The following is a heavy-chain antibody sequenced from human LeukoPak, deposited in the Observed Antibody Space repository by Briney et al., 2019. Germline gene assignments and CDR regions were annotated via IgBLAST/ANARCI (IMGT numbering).Heavy chain of an antibody. Sequence: SETLSLTCTVSGGSISSYYWSWIRQPAGKGLEWIGRIYTSGSTNYNPSLKSRVTMSVDTSKNQFSLELNSVTAADTAVYYCARVGSGYNHDAFDIWGQGTMVIVSS. D-gene: IGHD3-22*01. CDR1: GGSISSYY. V-gene: IGHV4-4*07. CDR2: IYTSGST. CDR3: ARVGSGYNHDAFDI. J-gene: IGHJ3*02.